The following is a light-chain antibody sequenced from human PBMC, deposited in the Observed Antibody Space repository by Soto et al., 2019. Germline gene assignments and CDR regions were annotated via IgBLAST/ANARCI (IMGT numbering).Light chain of an antibody. V-gene: IGKV3-20*01. CDR1: ESVSSSF. J-gene: IGKJ3*01. CDR2: GAS. Sequence: EIVLTQSPGTLSLSPGERATLSCRASESVSSSFLAWYQQKPGLAPRLLIYGASTRATGIPGRFSGGGSGTDFSLTISRLEPEDFAVYFCQQYGSSPFPFGPGTKVDIK. CDR3: QQYGSSPFP.